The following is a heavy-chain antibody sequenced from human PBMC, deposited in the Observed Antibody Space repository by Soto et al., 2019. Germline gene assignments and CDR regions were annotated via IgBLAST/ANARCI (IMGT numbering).Heavy chain of an antibody. V-gene: IGHV1-18*01. CDR3: AGAFDSSGGGDWFDP. CDR2: ISAYNGNT. D-gene: IGHD6-6*01. CDR1: GYTFTSYG. J-gene: IGHJ5*02. Sequence: QVQLVQSGAEVKKPGASVKVSCKASGYTFTSYGISWVRQAPGQGLEWMGWISAYNGNTNYAQKLQGRVTMTTDTSTSTAYMELGSLRSADTAVYYCAGAFDSSGGGDWFDPWGQGTLVTVSS.